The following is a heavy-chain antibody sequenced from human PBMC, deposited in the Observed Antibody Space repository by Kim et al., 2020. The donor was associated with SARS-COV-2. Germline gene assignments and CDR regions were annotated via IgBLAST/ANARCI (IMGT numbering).Heavy chain of an antibody. J-gene: IGHJ6*03. V-gene: IGHV3-11*01. D-gene: IGHD1-1*01. Sequence: GRFTISRDNAKNSLYLQMNSLRAEDTAVYYCARERYGTTPYYYYYYYMDVWGKGTTVTVSS. CDR3: ARERYGTTPYYYYYYYMDV.